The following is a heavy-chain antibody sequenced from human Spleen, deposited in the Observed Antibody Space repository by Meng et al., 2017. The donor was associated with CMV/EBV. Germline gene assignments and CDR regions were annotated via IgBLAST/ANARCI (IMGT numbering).Heavy chain of an antibody. CDR3: ARDKEYTRRLLPWSFSDF. CDR2: VNWNGEST. D-gene: IGHD6-6*01. V-gene: IGHV3-20*03. CDR1: GFTFDDYG. J-gene: IGHJ4*02. Sequence: ESLKISLEASGFTFDDYGMSWVRQAPGKGLEWVSGVNWNGESTGYADYVKGRFTISRYNAKNSLYLQMNTLRVDDTAMYYCARDKEYTRRLLPWSFSDFWGQGTLVTVSS.